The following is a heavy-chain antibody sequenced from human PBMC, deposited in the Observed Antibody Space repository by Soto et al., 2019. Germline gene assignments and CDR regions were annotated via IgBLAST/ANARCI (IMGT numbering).Heavy chain of an antibody. V-gene: IGHV1-18*04. CDR2: IKPDNGDT. CDR3: AASYDAGFDP. J-gene: IGHJ5*02. Sequence: QLQLVQSGAEVERPGASVRVSCKAYGYPFSKYGISWIRQAPGQGLEWMGWIKPDNGDTNYAQKFQGRVTMTTDTSSNTSYMELRSLRSDDTAVYNCAASYDAGFDPWGQGSVVSISS. CDR1: GYPFSKYG. D-gene: IGHD5-12*01.